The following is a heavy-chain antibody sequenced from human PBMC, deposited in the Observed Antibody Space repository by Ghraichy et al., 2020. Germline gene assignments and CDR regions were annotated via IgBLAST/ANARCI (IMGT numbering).Heavy chain of an antibody. J-gene: IGHJ4*02. CDR1: GYTFISYA. V-gene: IGHV1-3*01. CDR3: ARLSRVHSSGWYYFDY. CDR2: IIAGNGNT. D-gene: IGHD6-19*01. Sequence: ASVKVSGKASGYTFISYALHWVRQAPGQRLEWMGWIIAGNGNTQYAQKFQGRVTITRGTSASTAYMELSSLRSEDTAVYYCARLSRVHSSGWYYFDYWGQGTLVTVSS.